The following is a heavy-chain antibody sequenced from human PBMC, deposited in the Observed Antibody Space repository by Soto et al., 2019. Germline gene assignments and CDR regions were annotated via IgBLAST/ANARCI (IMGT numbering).Heavy chain of an antibody. CDR1: GYTFSSYH. D-gene: IGHD5-18*01. Sequence: ASVKVSCKASGYTFSSYHMHWVRLAPGQGLEWMGVINPFYGETRYAQKFQGRVTMTRDTSTSTVYLELISLRSEDTAVYYCARARGISFGYNYFDHWGQGTPVTVSS. CDR2: INPFYGET. V-gene: IGHV1-46*01. CDR3: ARARGISFGYNYFDH. J-gene: IGHJ5*02.